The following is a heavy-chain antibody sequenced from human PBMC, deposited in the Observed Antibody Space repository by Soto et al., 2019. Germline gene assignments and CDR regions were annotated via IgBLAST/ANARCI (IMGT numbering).Heavy chain of an antibody. CDR1: GFTFTSDS. J-gene: IGHJ4*02. CDR2: ISSHGRDI. CDR3: ARGAALAGKLDL. Sequence: EVQLVESGGGLVKPGGSVRLSCEASGFTFTSDSMTWVRQAPGKGLEWVSSISSHGRDIFYADSVKGRFTISRDNAKESLPLEMNRLAGEDSAVYYCARGAALAGKLDLWGQGTLVTVSS. V-gene: IGHV3-21*01. D-gene: IGHD6-19*01.